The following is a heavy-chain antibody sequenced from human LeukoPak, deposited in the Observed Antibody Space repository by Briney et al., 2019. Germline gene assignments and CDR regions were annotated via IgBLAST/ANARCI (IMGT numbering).Heavy chain of an antibody. Sequence: PSETLSLTCTVSGGSISSYYWSWIRQPPGKGLEWIGYIYYSGSTTYNPSLKSRVTISVDTPKNQFSLKLSSVTAADTAVYYCARFAPGQWLVDYWGQGTLVTVSS. CDR1: GGSISSYY. J-gene: IGHJ4*02. CDR2: IYYSGST. V-gene: IGHV4-59*01. D-gene: IGHD6-19*01. CDR3: ARFAPGQWLVDY.